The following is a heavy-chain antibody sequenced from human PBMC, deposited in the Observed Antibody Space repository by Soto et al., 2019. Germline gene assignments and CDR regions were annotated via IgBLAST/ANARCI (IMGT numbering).Heavy chain of an antibody. D-gene: IGHD2-2*01. CDR2: ISAGGSYT. J-gene: IGHJ6*02. CDR3: AKAPVVSSRYCCGFDV. Sequence: EVQLLESGGGLAQPGGSLRLSCAASGFTFGSYAMTWVRQAPGKGLEWVSSISAGGSYTYYPGSVKGRFTISRDNSKNTLNMQVDSLRVEDTAVYYCAKAPVVSSRYCCGFDVWGQGTTVTVSS. CDR1: GFTFGSYA. V-gene: IGHV3-23*01.